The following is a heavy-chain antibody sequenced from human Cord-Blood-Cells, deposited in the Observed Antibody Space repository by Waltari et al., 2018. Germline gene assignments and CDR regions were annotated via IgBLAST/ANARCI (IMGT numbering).Heavy chain of an antibody. J-gene: IGHJ3*02. D-gene: IGHD1-1*01. V-gene: IGHV1-69*06. Sequence: QVQLVQSGAEVKKPGSSVKVSCKASGGTFSSYAISWVRQAPGKGLEWMGGIIPIVDTATCAQKFEGRVPITADKSTRTAYRELSSLRSEDTAVYYCARGGTGGDAFDIWGQGTMVTVSS. CDR3: ARGGTGGDAFDI. CDR1: GGTFSSYA. CDR2: IIPIVDTA.